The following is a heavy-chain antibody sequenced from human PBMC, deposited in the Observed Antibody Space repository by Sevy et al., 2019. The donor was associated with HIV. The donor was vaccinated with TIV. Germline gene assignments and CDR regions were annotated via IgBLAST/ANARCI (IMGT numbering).Heavy chain of an antibody. CDR1: GFTINSYA. CDR3: AGDFGYCLNGVCLASGMDV. CDR2: ISYDGSHE. D-gene: IGHD2-8*01. J-gene: IGHJ6*02. V-gene: IGHV3-30-3*01. Sequence: GGSLRLSCAVSGFTINSYAVNWVRQAPGKGLGWVAGISYDGSHEYYADSVKGRFTISRDSSKNTLYLQMNSLRPEDTAVYYCAGDFGYCLNGVCLASGMDVWGPGTTVTVSS.